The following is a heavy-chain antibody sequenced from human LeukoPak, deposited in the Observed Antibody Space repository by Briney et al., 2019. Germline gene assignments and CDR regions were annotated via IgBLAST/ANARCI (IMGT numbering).Heavy chain of an antibody. V-gene: IGHV4-59*08. CDR1: GGSMSSYY. CDR3: ARGVFTSSSCYAGDYGMDV. J-gene: IGHJ6*02. CDR2: MFYSGST. Sequence: SETLSLTCTVSGGSMSSYYWSCLRQPPGKGLEWIGYMFYSGSTNYNPSLKSRVTISLDTSKSQFSLKVTSVTAADTAVYYCARGVFTSSSCYAGDYGMDVWGQGATVTVSS. D-gene: IGHD2-2*01.